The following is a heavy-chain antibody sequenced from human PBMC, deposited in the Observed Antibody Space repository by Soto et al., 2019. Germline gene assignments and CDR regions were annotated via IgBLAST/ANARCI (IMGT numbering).Heavy chain of an antibody. J-gene: IGHJ5*02. CDR2: IYHSGTT. CDR3: ARDSSGGSYWFDP. D-gene: IGHD2-15*01. V-gene: IGHV4-31*03. CDR1: GDSISRGGYW. Sequence: SETLSLTCTVSGDSISRGGYWWNWIRQHPDKGLEWIGYIYHSGTTYYNPSLKSRVAISVDTSKNQFSLKLGSVTAADTAVYYCARDSSGGSYWFDPWGQGTLVTVSS.